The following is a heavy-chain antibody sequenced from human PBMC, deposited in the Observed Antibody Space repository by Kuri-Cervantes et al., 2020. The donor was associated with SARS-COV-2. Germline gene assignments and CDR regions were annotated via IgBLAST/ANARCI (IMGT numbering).Heavy chain of an antibody. Sequence: SVKVSCKASGGTFSSYAISWVRQAPGQGLEWMGGIIPIFGTANYAQKFQGRVTITADESTSTAYMELSSLRSEDTAVYYCAREHMFEYYFDFWGQGALVTVSS. CDR1: GGTFSSYA. J-gene: IGHJ4*02. V-gene: IGHV1-69*13. CDR2: IIPIFGTA. CDR3: AREHMFEYYFDF. D-gene: IGHD3-10*02.